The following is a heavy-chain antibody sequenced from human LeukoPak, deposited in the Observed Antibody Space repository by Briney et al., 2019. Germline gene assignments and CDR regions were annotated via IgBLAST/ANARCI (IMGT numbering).Heavy chain of an antibody. V-gene: IGHV3-20*04. Sequence: GGSLTLSCAASGFVYENYGMTWVRQAPGKGLEWVCGINWNGGKIVYADSVKGRFTISRDNAKRTVYLQMNSLREEDTAVYYCARNNWGIDYWGQGTLVTVSS. CDR3: ARNNWGIDY. D-gene: IGHD7-27*01. CDR2: INWNGGKI. CDR1: GFVYENYG. J-gene: IGHJ4*02.